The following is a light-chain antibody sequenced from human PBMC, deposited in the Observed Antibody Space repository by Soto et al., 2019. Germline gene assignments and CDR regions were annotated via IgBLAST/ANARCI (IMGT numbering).Light chain of an antibody. CDR3: QQYDSYSWT. Sequence: DIQMTQSPSTLSASVGDMVTITCRASQSISSWLAWYQQKPGEAPKLLIFAASTLQSGVPSRFSGSGSGTEFTLTISRLQPDDFASYYCQQYDSYSWTFGQGTKVDIK. V-gene: IGKV1-5*01. CDR2: AAS. J-gene: IGKJ1*01. CDR1: QSISSW.